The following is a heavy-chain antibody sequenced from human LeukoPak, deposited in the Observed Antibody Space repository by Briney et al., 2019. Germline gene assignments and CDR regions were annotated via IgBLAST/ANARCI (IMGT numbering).Heavy chain of an antibody. CDR2: ISAYNGNT. D-gene: IGHD3-3*01. CDR3: AREVTIFGVVIPLGFDY. J-gene: IGHJ4*02. V-gene: IGHV1-18*01. CDR1: GYTFTSYG. Sequence: ASVKVSCKASGYTFTSYGTSWVRQAPGQGLEWMGWISAYNGNTNYAQKLQGRVTMTTDTSTSTAYMELRSLRSDDTAVYYCAREVTIFGVVIPLGFDYWGQGTLVTVSS.